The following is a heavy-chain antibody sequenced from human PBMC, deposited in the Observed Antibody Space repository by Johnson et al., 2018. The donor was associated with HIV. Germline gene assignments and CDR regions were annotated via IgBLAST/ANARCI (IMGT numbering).Heavy chain of an antibody. CDR1: GFTFSSYA. Sequence: VQLVESGGGVVQPGRSLRLSCAASGFTFSSYAMHWVRQAPGKGLEWVAVISYDGSNKYYADSVKGRFTISRDNSKNTLYLQMNSLRAEDTAVYYCAKGGGSYSDAFDIWGQGTMVTVSS. D-gene: IGHD1-26*01. J-gene: IGHJ3*02. V-gene: IGHV3-30-3*02. CDR3: AKGGGSYSDAFDI. CDR2: ISYDGSNK.